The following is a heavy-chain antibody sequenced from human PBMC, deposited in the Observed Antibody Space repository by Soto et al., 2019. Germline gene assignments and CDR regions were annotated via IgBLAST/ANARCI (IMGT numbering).Heavy chain of an antibody. CDR1: GFTFSSYA. V-gene: IGHV3-23*01. CDR2: ISGSGGST. D-gene: IGHD2-2*02. J-gene: IGHJ4*02. CDR3: AKGSLTFVVVAAAIPDDY. Sequence: GGSLRRSCAASGFTFSSYAMSWVRQAPGKGLGWVSAISGSGGSTYYADSVKGRFNICRDNSKHTLYLQMNSLRAEDTAVDDGAKGSLTFVVVAAAIPDDYGGQGTLVTVSS.